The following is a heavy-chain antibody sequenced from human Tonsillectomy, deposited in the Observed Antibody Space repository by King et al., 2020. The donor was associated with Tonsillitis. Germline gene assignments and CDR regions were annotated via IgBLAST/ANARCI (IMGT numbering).Heavy chain of an antibody. D-gene: IGHD3-3*01. CDR1: DYTFTTYG. CDR3: ARDRSGRDYDFLIGYVAPFDC. J-gene: IGHJ4*02. CDR2: ISDYNGNT. Sequence: VQLVQSGAEVKKPGASVKVSCKASDYTFTTYGISWVRQAPGQGLEWMGWISDYNGNTYYAQKLQDRVTMTTETSTSTAYMELRSLRADDTAVYYCARDRSGRDYDFLIGYVAPFDCWGQGTLVTVSS. V-gene: IGHV1-18*01.